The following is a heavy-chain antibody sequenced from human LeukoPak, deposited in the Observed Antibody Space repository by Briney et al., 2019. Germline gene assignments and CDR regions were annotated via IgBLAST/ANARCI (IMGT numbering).Heavy chain of an antibody. CDR1: GGSITASDFY. J-gene: IGHJ4*02. CDR3: ARHPSGSHRRLDH. CDR2: ISSSVRT. Sequence: PSENLSLTCTVSGGSITASDFYWGWIRQPPGKGLEWIESISSSVRTYYNPSLNSRATMSVDTSANQFSMKLSSVTAADTAVYDCARHPSGSHRRLDHWGQGTLVTVSS. V-gene: IGHV4-39*01. D-gene: IGHD1-26*01.